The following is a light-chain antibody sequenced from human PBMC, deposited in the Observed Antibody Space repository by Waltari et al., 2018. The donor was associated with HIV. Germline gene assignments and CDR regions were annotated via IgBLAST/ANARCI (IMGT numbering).Light chain of an antibody. CDR2: KDN. V-gene: IGLV3-1*01. J-gene: IGLJ1*01. CDR1: DLGRKY. Sequence: SFELTQPPSVSVSAGQTATVTCSGHDLGRKYVAWYRQRPGQPPSLVIYKDNNRAAGIPERFSGTTSGNIASLTIAATQSSDEAEYFCQAWDNDTCLFGRGTLVTVL. CDR3: QAWDNDTCL.